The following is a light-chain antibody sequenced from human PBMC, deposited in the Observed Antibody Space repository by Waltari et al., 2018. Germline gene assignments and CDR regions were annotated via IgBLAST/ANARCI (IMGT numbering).Light chain of an antibody. CDR2: ENS. CDR3: GTWDSSLSGAV. CDR1: SSNVGKNY. J-gene: IGLJ7*01. Sequence: QSVLTQPPSVSAAPGQRVTISCSGGSSNVGKNYVSRYRQLPGTAPQLLIFENSERPSGIPGRFSGSKSGTSATLDITGLQSGDEADYYCGTWDSSLSGAVFGGGTHLTVL. V-gene: IGLV1-51*02.